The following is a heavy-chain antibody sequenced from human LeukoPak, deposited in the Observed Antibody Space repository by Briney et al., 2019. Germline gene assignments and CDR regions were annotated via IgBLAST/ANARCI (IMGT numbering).Heavy chain of an antibody. V-gene: IGHV4-4*07. CDR3: ARVSYYDSSGIFDY. D-gene: IGHD3-22*01. Sequence: SETLSLTCTVSGGSISSYYWGWIRQPAGKGLEWIGRIYTSGSTNYNPSLKSRVTMSVDTSKNQFSLKLSSVTAADTAVYYCARVSYYDSSGIFDYWGQGTLVTVSS. J-gene: IGHJ4*02. CDR2: IYTSGST. CDR1: GGSISSYY.